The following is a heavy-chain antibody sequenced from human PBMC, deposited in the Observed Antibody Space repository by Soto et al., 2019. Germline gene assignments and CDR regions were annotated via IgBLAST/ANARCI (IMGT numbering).Heavy chain of an antibody. Sequence: GGSLRLSCVASGFIFRNYGLHWVRQAPGKGLEWVAVLWSDGSNKYYADSVKGRFTISRDNSKNTLYLEMNSLRVEDTALYFCARHALGFCSSPSCHVYYGMDVWGQGTTVTVSS. V-gene: IGHV3-33*01. J-gene: IGHJ6*02. CDR2: LWSDGSNK. CDR1: GFIFRNYG. CDR3: ARHALGFCSSPSCHVYYGMDV. D-gene: IGHD2-2*01.